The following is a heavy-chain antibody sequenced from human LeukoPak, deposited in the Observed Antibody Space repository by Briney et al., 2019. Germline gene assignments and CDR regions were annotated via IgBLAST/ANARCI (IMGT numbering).Heavy chain of an antibody. V-gene: IGHV1-69*13. CDR3: ARVEYGDYARGYYYGMDV. J-gene: IGHJ6*02. D-gene: IGHD4-17*01. CDR1: GYTFTSYY. Sequence: SVKVSCKTSGYTFTSYYIHWVRQPPGQGLEWMGGIIPIFGTANYAQKFQGRVTITADESTSTAYMELSSLRSEDTAVYYCARVEYGDYARGYYYGMDVWGQGTTVTVSS. CDR2: IIPIFGTA.